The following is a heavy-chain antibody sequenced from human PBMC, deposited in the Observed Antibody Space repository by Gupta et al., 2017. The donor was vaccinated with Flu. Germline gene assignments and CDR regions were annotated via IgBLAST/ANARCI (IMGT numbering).Heavy chain of an antibody. D-gene: IGHD3-10*01. Sequence: QVQLQESGPGLVKPSETLSLTCTVSGGSISSYYWSWIRQPPGKGLEWIGYIHYSGSTNYNPARKSRVTISVETSKNQCYLKLSCVSGEDTAVYYCARDSGSGSYWDFDYWGQGNLVTVS. CDR1: GGSISSYY. V-gene: IGHV4-59*01. CDR3: ARDSGSGSYWDFDY. CDR2: IHYSGST. J-gene: IGHJ4*02.